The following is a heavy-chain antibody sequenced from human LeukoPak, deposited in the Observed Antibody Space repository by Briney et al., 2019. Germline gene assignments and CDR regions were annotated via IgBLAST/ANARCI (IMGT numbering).Heavy chain of an antibody. CDR3: ARDLELGWFDP. V-gene: IGHV1-2*02. J-gene: IGHJ5*02. CDR2: INPNSGGT. Sequence: WMGWINPNSGGTNYAQKFQGRVTMTRDTSISTAYMELSRLRSDDTAVYYCARDLELGWFDPWGQGTLVTVSS. D-gene: IGHD6-6*01.